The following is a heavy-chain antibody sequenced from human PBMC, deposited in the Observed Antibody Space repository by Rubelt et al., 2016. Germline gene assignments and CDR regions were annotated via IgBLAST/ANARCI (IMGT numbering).Heavy chain of an antibody. CDR3: ARIVAAAGTNWFDP. V-gene: IGHV4-39*01. CDR1: GGSISSSSYY. Sequence: QLQLQESGPGLVKPSETLSLTCTVSGGSISSSSYYWGWIRQPPGKGREWIGSIYYNGSTYYNPSLKGRVSMSVDTSKNQFSLKLSSVTAADTAVYYCARIVAAAGTNWFDPWGQGTLVTVSS. CDR2: IYYNGST. J-gene: IGHJ5*02. D-gene: IGHD6-13*01.